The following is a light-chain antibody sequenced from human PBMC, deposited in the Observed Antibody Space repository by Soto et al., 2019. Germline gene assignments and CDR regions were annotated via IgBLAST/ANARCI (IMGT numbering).Light chain of an antibody. V-gene: IGKV1-12*01. CDR1: QGISSW. CDR2: SAS. Sequence: DLQMTQSPSSVSASVGDRVTITCRASQGISSWLVWYQQRPGRAPKALIYSASNLQSGVPSRFSGSGSGTDFTLTISSLQPEDFATYYCQQANSFPPTFGQGTKVEI. CDR3: QQANSFPPT. J-gene: IGKJ1*01.